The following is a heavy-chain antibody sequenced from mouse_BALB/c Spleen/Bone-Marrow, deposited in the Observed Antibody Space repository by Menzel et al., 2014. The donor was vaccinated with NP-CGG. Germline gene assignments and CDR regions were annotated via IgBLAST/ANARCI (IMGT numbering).Heavy chain of an antibody. CDR3: ARGGTGRVYFDV. D-gene: IGHD4-1*01. CDR1: GYSITSGYY. V-gene: IGHV3-6*02. Sequence: VQLQQSGPGLVKPSQSLSLTCSVTGYSITSGYYWNWIRQFPGNKLEWMGYISYDGSNNYNPSLKNRISITRDTSKNQFCLKLNSVTTEDTATYYCARGGTGRVYFDVWGAGTTVTVSS. J-gene: IGHJ1*01. CDR2: ISYDGSN.